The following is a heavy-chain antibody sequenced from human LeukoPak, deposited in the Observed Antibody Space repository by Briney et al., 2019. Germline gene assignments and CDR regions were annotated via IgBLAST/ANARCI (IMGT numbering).Heavy chain of an antibody. D-gene: IGHD5-18*01. Sequence: GGALRLFCAASGLTLTNAWMNWVRQAPGKGLEWVSYISSSSSTIYYADSVKGRFTISRDNAKNSLYLQMNSLRAEDTAVYYCARAPLYSYEDDAFDIWGQGTMVTVSS. CDR2: ISSSSSTI. CDR3: ARAPLYSYEDDAFDI. CDR1: GLTLTNAW. V-gene: IGHV3-48*01. J-gene: IGHJ3*02.